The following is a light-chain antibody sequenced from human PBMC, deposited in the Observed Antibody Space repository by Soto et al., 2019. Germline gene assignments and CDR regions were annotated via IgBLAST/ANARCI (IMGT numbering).Light chain of an antibody. CDR2: SNN. J-gene: IGLJ2*01. V-gene: IGLV1-44*01. Sequence: QAAVTQPPSASGTPGQWVTISCSGSSSNIGSNTVNWYQQLPGTAPKLLIYSNNHRPSGVPDRFSGSKSGTSASLAISGLQSEDEADYYCAAWDDSLNGVVFGGGTKLTVL. CDR1: SSNIGSNT. CDR3: AAWDDSLNGVV.